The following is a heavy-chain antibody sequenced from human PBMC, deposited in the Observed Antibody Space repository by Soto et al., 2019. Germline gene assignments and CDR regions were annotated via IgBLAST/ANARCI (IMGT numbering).Heavy chain of an antibody. J-gene: IGHJ4*02. CDR3: AHRRSNYWIDY. CDR1: GFSLTTSGVG. D-gene: IGHD2-15*01. V-gene: IGHV2-5*02. Sequence: QITLKESGPTLVKPTQTLTLTCTFSGFSLTTSGVGVGWIRQPPGKALEWLALIYGDDDKRYSPSLKSRLTITNDTSKNQVVLTMTNMDPVDTATYYCAHRRSNYWIDYWGQGTLVTVSS. CDR2: IYGDDDK.